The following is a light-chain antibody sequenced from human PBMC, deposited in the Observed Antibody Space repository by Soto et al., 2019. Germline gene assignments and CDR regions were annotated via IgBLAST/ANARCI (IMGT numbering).Light chain of an antibody. V-gene: IGKV3-15*01. J-gene: IGKJ4*01. CDR1: QSVSSN. CDR3: QQYDDWLRLT. CDR2: GAS. Sequence: EIVMTQSPATLSVSPGERATLPFRASQSVSSNLAWYQQKPGQAPRLLIYGASTRATGIPARFSGTGSGTDFTLTISSLEPEDSAVYYCQQYDDWLRLTFGGGTKVDIK.